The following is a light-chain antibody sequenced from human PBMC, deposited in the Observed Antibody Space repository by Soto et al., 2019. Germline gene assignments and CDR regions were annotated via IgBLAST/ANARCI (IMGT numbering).Light chain of an antibody. CDR3: QQSYSTLWT. V-gene: IGKV1-39*01. J-gene: IGKJ1*01. Sequence: DIQMTQSPSALSASVGDRVTIPCRASQSISHHLNWYQQKPGKAPKLLIYGAYRLHSGVPSRVSGSGSGTDFTLTISSLQPEDFATYYCQQSYSTLWTFAQGTKGESK. CDR1: QSISHH. CDR2: GAY.